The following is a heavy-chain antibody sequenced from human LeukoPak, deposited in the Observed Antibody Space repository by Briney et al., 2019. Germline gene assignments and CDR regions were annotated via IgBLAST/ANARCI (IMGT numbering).Heavy chain of an antibody. CDR3: ARDSTTVTTVRFDP. V-gene: IGHV7-4-1*02. J-gene: IGHJ5*02. Sequence: EASVTVSCKASGYTFTSYAMNWVRQAPGQGLEWMGWINTNTGNPTYAQGFTGRFVFSLDTSVSTAYLQISSLKAEDTAVYYCARDSTTVTTVRFDPWGQGTLVTVSS. CDR1: GYTFTSYA. CDR2: INTNTGNP. D-gene: IGHD4-17*01.